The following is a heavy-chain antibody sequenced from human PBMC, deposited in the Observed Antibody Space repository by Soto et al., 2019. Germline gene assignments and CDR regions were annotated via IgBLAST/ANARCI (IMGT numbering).Heavy chain of an antibody. CDR3: ARAGCDGGSCYALVGLRYGMDV. V-gene: IGHV3-30-3*01. J-gene: IGHJ6*02. D-gene: IGHD2-15*01. Sequence: QVQLVESGGGVVQPGRSLRLSCAASGFTFSSYAMYWVRQAPGKGLEWMTVISYDGNNKYYADSVKGRFTISRDNSKKARYVQMKSLRAEDTAVYYCARAGCDGGSCYALVGLRYGMDVWGQGTTVTVSS. CDR1: GFTFSSYA. CDR2: ISYDGNNK.